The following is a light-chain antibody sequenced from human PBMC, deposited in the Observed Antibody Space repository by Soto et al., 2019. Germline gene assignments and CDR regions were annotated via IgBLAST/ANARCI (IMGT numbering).Light chain of an antibody. V-gene: IGLV1-40*01. Sequence: QSVLTQPPSVSGAPGQRVTISCTGSSSNIGAGYDVHWYQQLPGKAPKLLIYDNSNRPSGVPDRFSGSKSGTSASLAITGRQAEDEADYYCQSYDSSLNVVFGGGTKLTVL. CDR2: DNS. CDR3: QSYDSSLNVV. J-gene: IGLJ2*01. CDR1: SSNIGAGYD.